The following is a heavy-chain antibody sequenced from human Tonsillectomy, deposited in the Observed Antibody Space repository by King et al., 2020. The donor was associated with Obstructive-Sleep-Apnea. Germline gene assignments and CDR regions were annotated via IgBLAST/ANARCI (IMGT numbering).Heavy chain of an antibody. D-gene: IGHD3-10*01. CDR2: IYYTGST. V-gene: IGHV4-59*01. CDR3: ARAPYGSGIIDWFDP. Sequence: MQLQESGPGLVKPSETLSLTCTVSGGSISTFYWNWIRQPPGKGLEWIGYIYYTGSTNYHPSLKSRVTISVDTSKNQFSLKLTSVTAADTAVYYCARAPYGSGIIDWFDPWGQGTLVTVSS. J-gene: IGHJ5*02. CDR1: GGSISTFY.